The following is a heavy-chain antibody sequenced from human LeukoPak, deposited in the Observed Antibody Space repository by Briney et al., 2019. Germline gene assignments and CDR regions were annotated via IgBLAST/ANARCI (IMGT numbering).Heavy chain of an antibody. D-gene: IGHD3-10*01. V-gene: IGHV4-34*01. J-gene: IGHJ4*02. CDR3: ARGRYYYGSGSYDY. Sequence: PSETLSLTCAVYGGSSSGYYWSWIRQPPGKGLEWIGEINHSGSTNYNPSLKSRVTISVDTSKNQFSLKLSSVTAADTAVYYCARGRYYYGSGSYDYWGQGTLVTVSS. CDR2: INHSGST. CDR1: GGSSSGYY.